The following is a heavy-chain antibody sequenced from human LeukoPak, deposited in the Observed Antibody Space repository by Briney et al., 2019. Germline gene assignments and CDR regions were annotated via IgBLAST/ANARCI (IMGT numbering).Heavy chain of an antibody. J-gene: IGHJ4*02. D-gene: IGHD2-15*01. Sequence: ESGPTLVEPTQTLTLTCTFSGFSLSTSAVGVGWIRQPPGKALEWLAFIYWNDGKIYSPSLKSRLTIAKDTSKNQVVLTMTNMDPLDTGKYYCAHRPGRDYFCGGSCYFTRGQGTLVTVSS. CDR2: IYWNDGK. CDR1: GFSLSTSAVG. CDR3: AHRPGRDYFCGGSCYFT. V-gene: IGHV2-5*01.